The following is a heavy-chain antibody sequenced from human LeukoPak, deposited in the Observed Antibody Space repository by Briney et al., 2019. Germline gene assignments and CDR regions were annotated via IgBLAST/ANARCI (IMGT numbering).Heavy chain of an antibody. V-gene: IGHV3-48*01. CDR2: IGISSGNT. Sequence: GGSLRLSCAASGFTFSDYSMNWVRQAPGKGLEWISYIGISSGNTKYADSVKGRFTISGDKAKNSLYLQMNSLRVEDTAVYYCARDYKYAFDNWGQGSLVTVSS. CDR1: GFTFSDYS. D-gene: IGHD5-24*01. CDR3: ARDYKYAFDN. J-gene: IGHJ4*02.